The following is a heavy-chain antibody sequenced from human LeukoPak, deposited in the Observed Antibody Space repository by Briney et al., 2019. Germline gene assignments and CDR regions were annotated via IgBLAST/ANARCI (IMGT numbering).Heavy chain of an antibody. CDR3: AQKRGGYTPFDY. CDR2: ISGSGDSA. V-gene: IGHV3-23*01. J-gene: IGHJ4*02. CDR1: GFTFNHYG. Sequence: GGSLRLSCVASGFTFNHYGMNWVRQAPGKGLEWVSIISGSGDSAFYADSAKGRFTISRDNSKNTLYLQMNSLRAEDTAIYYCAQKRGGYTPFDYWGQGTLVTVSS. D-gene: IGHD5-12*01.